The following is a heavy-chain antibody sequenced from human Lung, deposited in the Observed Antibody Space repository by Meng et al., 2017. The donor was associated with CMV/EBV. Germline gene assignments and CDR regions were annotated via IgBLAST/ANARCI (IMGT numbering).Heavy chain of an antibody. D-gene: IGHD3-10*01. CDR3: ARRGSTWFVDY. CDR2: IYPGDSDT. Sequence: XVSCKGSGYNFDNYWIGWVRERPGKGLEWMGLIYPGDSDTRYSPAVQGQVTIPADKSISPAYLQWSGLKASDTAMYYCARRGSTWFVDYWGQGTLVTVSS. CDR1: GYNFDNYW. J-gene: IGHJ4*02. V-gene: IGHV5-51*01.